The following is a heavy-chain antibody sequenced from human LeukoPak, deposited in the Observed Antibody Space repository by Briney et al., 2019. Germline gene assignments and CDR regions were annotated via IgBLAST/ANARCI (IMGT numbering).Heavy chain of an antibody. Sequence: SETLSLTCTVSGGSISSYYWSWIRQPPGKGLEWIGYIYYSGSTNYNPSLKGRVTISVDTSKNQFSLKLSSVTAADTAVYYCARAVARSWYITNWGQGTLVTVSS. V-gene: IGHV4-59*01. CDR1: GGSISSYY. D-gene: IGHD6-13*01. J-gene: IGHJ4*02. CDR2: IYYSGST. CDR3: ARAVARSWYITN.